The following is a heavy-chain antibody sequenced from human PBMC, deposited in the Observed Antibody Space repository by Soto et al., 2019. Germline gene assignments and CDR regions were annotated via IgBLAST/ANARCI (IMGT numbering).Heavy chain of an antibody. CDR2: ISGSGGST. Sequence: GGSLRLSFAASGFTFSSYAMSWVRQAPGKGLEWVSAISGSGGSTYYADSVKGRFTISRDNSKNTLYLQMNSLRAEDTAVYYCAKDRNWWLAFDYWGQGTLVTVSS. V-gene: IGHV3-23*01. D-gene: IGHD6-19*01. CDR1: GFTFSSYA. CDR3: AKDRNWWLAFDY. J-gene: IGHJ4*02.